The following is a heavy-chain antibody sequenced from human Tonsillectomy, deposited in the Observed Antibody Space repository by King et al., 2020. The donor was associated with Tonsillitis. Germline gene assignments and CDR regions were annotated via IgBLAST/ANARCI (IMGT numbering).Heavy chain of an antibody. V-gene: IGHV4-39*01. J-gene: IGHJ6*03. CDR1: GGSISSTSYY. Sequence: LQLQESGPGLVKPSETLSLTCTVSGGSISSTSYYWGWIRQPPGKGLDWIGSIYYSGSSYYNPSLKSRVTISVDTSKNQFSLNLSSVTAADTAVYYCASSPAGYYYYYMDVWGKGTTVTVSS. CDR2: IYYSGSS. CDR3: ASSPAGYYYYYMDV. D-gene: IGHD6-13*01.